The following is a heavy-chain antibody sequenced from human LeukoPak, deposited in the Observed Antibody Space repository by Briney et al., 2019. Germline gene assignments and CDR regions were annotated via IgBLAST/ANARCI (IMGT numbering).Heavy chain of an antibody. CDR3: VKASTDYYYEY. V-gene: IGHV3-64D*09. CDR2: ITNNGGST. Sequence: GGSLRLSCSASGFTFSFYVMHWVRQAPGKGLEYLSAITNNGGSTYYADSVKGRFTISRDNSKNTLYLQMSSLRAEDTAIYYCVKASTDYYYEYWGQGTLVTVSS. D-gene: IGHD1-1*01. J-gene: IGHJ4*02. CDR1: GFTFSFYV.